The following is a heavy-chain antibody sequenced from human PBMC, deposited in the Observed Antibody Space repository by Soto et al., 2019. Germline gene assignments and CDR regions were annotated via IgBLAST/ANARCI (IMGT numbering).Heavy chain of an antibody. CDR3: ARAYFMFVAGSTFDY. Sequence: LSLTCTVSGYSISSGSYWGLIRQPPGKGPEWIASIYHGGTTFYNPSLKSRITISVDTSHNQFSLNLRSVTAADTAVYYCARAYFMFVAGSTFDYCGHGTLVTVSS. CDR1: GYSISSGSY. D-gene: IGHD6-19*01. J-gene: IGHJ4*01. CDR2: IYHGGTT. V-gene: IGHV4-38-2*02.